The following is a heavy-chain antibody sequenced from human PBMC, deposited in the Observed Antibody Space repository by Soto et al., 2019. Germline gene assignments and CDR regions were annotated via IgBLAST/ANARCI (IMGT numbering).Heavy chain of an antibody. CDR3: ARDLVSGYSGGGYYYGMDV. CDR2: IYSGGST. J-gene: IGHJ6*02. CDR1: GFTVSSNY. Sequence: EVQLVESGGGLIQPGGSLRLSCAASGFTVSSNYMSWVRQAPGKGLEWVSVIYSGGSTYYADSVKGRFTISRDNSKNTLYLQMNSLRAEDTAVYYCARDLVSGYSGGGYYYGMDVWGHGTTVTVSS. D-gene: IGHD5-18*01. V-gene: IGHV3-53*01.